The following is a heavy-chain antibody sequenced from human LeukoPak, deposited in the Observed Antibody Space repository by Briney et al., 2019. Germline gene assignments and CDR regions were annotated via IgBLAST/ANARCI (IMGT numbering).Heavy chain of an antibody. V-gene: IGHV1-2*02. D-gene: IGHD4-17*01. J-gene: IGHJ4*02. CDR1: GYTFTGYY. CDR3: ARDSRKTTVTTSNPDY. CDR2: INPNSGGT. Sequence: ASVKVSCKASGYTFTGYYMHWVRQAPGQGLEWMGWINPNSGGTNYAQKFQGRVTMTRDTSISTAYMELSRLRSDDTAVYYCARDSRKTTVTTSNPDYWGQGTLVTVSS.